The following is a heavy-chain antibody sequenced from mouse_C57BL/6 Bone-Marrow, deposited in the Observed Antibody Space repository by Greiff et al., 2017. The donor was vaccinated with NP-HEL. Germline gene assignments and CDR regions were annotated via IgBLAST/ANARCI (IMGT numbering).Heavy chain of an antibody. J-gene: IGHJ1*03. CDR3: TRDIYYYGSSPTPYFDV. CDR1: GFTFSSYA. V-gene: IGHV5-9-1*02. D-gene: IGHD1-1*01. CDR2: ISSGGDYI. Sequence: EVKVVESGEGLVKPGGSLKLSCAASGFTFSSYAMSWVRQTPEKRLEWVAYISSGGDYIYYADTVKGRFTISRDNARNTLYLQMSSLKSEDTAMYYCTRDIYYYGSSPTPYFDVWGTGTTVTVSS.